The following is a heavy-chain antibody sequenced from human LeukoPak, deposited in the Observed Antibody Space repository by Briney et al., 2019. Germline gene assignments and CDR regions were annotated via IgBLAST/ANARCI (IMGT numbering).Heavy chain of an antibody. CDR3: ARGRRDGYNGPWYLDL. Sequence: SETLSLTCAVYVGSFSGYYWSWIRQPPGKGLEWIGEINHSGSTNYNPSLKSRVTISVDTSKNQFSLMLSSVTAADTAVYFCARGRRDGYNGPWYLDLWGRGTLVTVP. V-gene: IGHV4-34*01. J-gene: IGHJ2*01. CDR1: VGSFSGYY. CDR2: INHSGST. D-gene: IGHD5-24*01.